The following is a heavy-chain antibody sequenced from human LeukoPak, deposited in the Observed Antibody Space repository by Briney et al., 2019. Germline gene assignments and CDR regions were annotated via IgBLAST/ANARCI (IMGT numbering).Heavy chain of an antibody. J-gene: IGHJ4*02. CDR1: GFTFSSYE. CDR2: ISSSGSTI. Sequence: GGSLRLSCAASGFTFSSYEMNWVRQAPGKGLEWVSYISSSGSTIYYADSVKGRFTISRDNAKNSLYLQMNSLRAEDTAVYYCARYDILTGYPYYFYYWGQGTLVTVSS. CDR3: ARYDILTGYPYYFYY. D-gene: IGHD3-9*01. V-gene: IGHV3-48*03.